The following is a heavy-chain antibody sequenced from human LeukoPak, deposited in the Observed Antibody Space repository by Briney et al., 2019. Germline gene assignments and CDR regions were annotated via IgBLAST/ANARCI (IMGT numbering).Heavy chain of an antibody. CDR2: ISWNSGSI. CDR1: GFTFNDYA. V-gene: IGHV3-9*01. CDR3: VKDNRCYYGMGV. Sequence: GGSLRLSCAASGFTFNDYAMHWVRQVPGKGLEWVSGISWNSGSIGYADSVKGRFTISRDNAKNSLYLQMNSLRGEDTALYYCVKDNRCYYGMGVWGQGTTVTVSS. J-gene: IGHJ6*02.